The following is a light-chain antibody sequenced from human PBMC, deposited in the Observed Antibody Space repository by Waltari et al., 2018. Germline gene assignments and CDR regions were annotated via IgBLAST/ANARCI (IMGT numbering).Light chain of an antibody. Sequence: QSALTQPASVSGSPGQSITTSCTGTSSDVGGYNYVPWYQKHPGKAPKLLIYDVSNRPSGVSNRFSASKSGNTASLIISGLQAEDEADYYCSSYTSSTTLLLIFGGGTKLTVL. CDR3: SSYTSSTTLLLI. CDR1: SSDVGGYNY. V-gene: IGLV2-14*03. J-gene: IGLJ2*01. CDR2: DVS.